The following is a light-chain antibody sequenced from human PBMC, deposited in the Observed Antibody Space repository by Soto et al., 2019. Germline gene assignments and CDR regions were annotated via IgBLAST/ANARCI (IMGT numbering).Light chain of an antibody. CDR2: AAS. CDR1: QSVSSN. Sequence: EIVMTQSPATLSVSPGERATFSCRASQSVSSNLAWYQQKPGQAPRLLIYAASSRATGSPDRFSGGGSGTDFTLTISRLEPEDFAVYYCQKYGTSPGTFGQVTKVDIK. V-gene: IGKV3-20*01. J-gene: IGKJ1*01. CDR3: QKYGTSPGT.